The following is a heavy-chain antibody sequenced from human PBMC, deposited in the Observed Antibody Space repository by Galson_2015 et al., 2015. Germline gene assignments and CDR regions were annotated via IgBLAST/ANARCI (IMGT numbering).Heavy chain of an antibody. CDR2: ISGSGGST. CDR3: AKEGWFGELGMDAFDI. V-gene: IGHV3-23*01. CDR1: GFTFSSYA. D-gene: IGHD3-10*01. Sequence: SLRLSCAASGFTFSSYAMSWVRQAPGKGLEWVSAISGSGGSTYYADSMKGRFTISRDNSKNTLYLQMNSLRAEDTAVYYCAKEGWFGELGMDAFDIWGQGTMVTVSS. J-gene: IGHJ3*02.